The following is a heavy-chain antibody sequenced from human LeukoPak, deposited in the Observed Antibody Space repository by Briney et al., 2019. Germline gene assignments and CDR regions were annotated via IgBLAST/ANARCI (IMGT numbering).Heavy chain of an antibody. CDR2: ITGSGSTT. CDR1: GFTFSTYA. V-gene: IGHV3-23*01. D-gene: IGHD1-1*01. J-gene: IGHJ5*02. CDR3: ARQANWNDLVRFDH. Sequence: GGSLRLSCSASGFTFSTYAMSWVRQAPGKGLNGVSRITGSGSTTQYADSVKGRFTISRDNSTNTLYLQMNSLRAEDTAVYYSARQANWNDLVRFDHWGQGTLVTVSS.